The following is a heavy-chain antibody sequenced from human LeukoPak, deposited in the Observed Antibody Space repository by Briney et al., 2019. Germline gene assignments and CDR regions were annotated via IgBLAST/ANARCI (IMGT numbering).Heavy chain of an antibody. CDR3: AGEDNSSGYRPFDI. D-gene: IGHD3-22*01. CDR1: GYTLTSYG. V-gene: IGHV1-2*06. J-gene: IGHJ3*02. CDR2: INPNNGGT. Sequence: ASVKVSCKASGYTLTSYGISWVRQAPGQGLEWMGRINPNNGGTNYAQKFQGRVTMTRDMSMSTAYMELSRLRSVDTAVYYCAGEDNSSGYRPFDIWGQGTMVTVPS.